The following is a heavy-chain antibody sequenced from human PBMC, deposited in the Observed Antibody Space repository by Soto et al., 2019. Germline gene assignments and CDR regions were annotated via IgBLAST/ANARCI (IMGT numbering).Heavy chain of an antibody. V-gene: IGHV1-69*02. CDR1: GGTFSSYT. Sequence: QVQLVQSGAEVKKPGSSVKVSCKASGGTFSSYTISWVRQAPGQGLEWMGRIIPILGIANYAQKFQGRVTITADKSTSTAYMELSSLRSEDTAVYYCITDPRAAGTRGLYYWGQGTLVTVSS. CDR3: ITDPRAAGTRGLYY. CDR2: IIPILGIA. D-gene: IGHD6-13*01. J-gene: IGHJ4*02.